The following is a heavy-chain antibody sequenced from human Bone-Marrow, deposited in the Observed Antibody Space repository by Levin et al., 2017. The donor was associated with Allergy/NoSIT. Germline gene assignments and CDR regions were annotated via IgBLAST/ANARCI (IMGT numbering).Heavy chain of an antibody. CDR3: AKDPAAGYSSGWYGWFDP. D-gene: IGHD6-19*01. CDR2: ISGSGGST. CDR1: GFTFSSYA. J-gene: IGHJ5*02. V-gene: IGHV3-23*01. Sequence: GGSLRLSCAASGFTFSSYAMSWVRQAPGKGLEWVSAISGSGGSTYYADSVKGRFTISRDNSKNTLYLQMNSLRAEDTAVYYCAKDPAAGYSSGWYGWFDPWGQGTLVTVSS.